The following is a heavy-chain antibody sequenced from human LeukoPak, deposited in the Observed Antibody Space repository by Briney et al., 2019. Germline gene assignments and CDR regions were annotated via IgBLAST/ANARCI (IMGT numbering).Heavy chain of an antibody. CDR1: GYSFTSSW. CDR3: ARHRQYFWSGLKYYNMDV. J-gene: IGHJ6*03. CDR2: IYPGDSDT. V-gene: IGHV5-51*01. Sequence: GESLKISCKGSGYSFTSSWIGWVRQMPGRGLEWMGIIYPGDSDTRYSPSFQGQVTISADKSISTAYLQWSSLKASDTAMYYCARHRQYFWSGLKYYNMDVWGKGTTVTVSS. D-gene: IGHD3-3*01.